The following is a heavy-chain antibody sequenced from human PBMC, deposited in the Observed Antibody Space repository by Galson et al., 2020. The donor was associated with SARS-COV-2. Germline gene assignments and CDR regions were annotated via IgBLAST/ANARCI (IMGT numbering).Heavy chain of an antibody. Sequence: GESLKISCKASGYTFTNYDINWVRQATGQGLEWMGWMNPNSGNTGYAQKFQGRVTMTRNTSINTAYLELSSLRSEDTGVYYCARGGGITVFGVVIIIWFDPWGQGTLVTVSS. D-gene: IGHD3-3*01. V-gene: IGHV1-8*01. J-gene: IGHJ5*02. CDR3: ARGGGITVFGVVIIIWFDP. CDR2: MNPNSGNT. CDR1: GYTFTNYD.